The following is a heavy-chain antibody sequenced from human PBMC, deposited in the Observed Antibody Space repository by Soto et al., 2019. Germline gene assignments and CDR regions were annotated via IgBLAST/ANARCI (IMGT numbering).Heavy chain of an antibody. D-gene: IGHD4-17*01. V-gene: IGHV1-18*01. CDR3: ARDCGDYSEYYYYYGMAV. J-gene: IGHJ6*02. Sequence: ASVKVSCKASGYTFTSYGISWVRQAPGQGLEWMGWISAYNGNTDYAQKLQGRVTMTTDTSTSTAYMELRSLRSDDTAVYYCARDCGDYSEYYYYYGMAVWGQGTTVTVSS. CDR1: GYTFTSYG. CDR2: ISAYNGNT.